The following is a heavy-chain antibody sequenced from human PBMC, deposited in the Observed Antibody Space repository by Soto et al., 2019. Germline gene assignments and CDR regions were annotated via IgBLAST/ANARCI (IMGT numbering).Heavy chain of an antibody. CDR3: ARVWGADGAAFHI. J-gene: IGHJ3*02. CDR2: INAHTGNK. CDR1: GYTFASYG. D-gene: IGHD3-16*01. Sequence: QGQLVQSGAEVKKPGASVMVSCKASGYTFASYGITWVRQAPGQGLEWLGWINAHTGNKKSAQKFQGRVTMTTDTPTNTAYMQLRRLRPDDTAIYYSARVWGADGAAFHIWGQGTVVNVSS. V-gene: IGHV1-18*01.